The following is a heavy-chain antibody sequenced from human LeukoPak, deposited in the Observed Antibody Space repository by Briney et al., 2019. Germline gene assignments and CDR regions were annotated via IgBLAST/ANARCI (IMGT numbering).Heavy chain of an antibody. D-gene: IGHD2-2*02. V-gene: IGHV3-23*01. CDR3: AKSRYTSSNTNDY. CDR2: ITSGGST. Sequence: GGSLRLSCAASGFTFSNYWMSWVRQAPGKGLQWVSTITSGGSTYYADSVKGRFTISRDSPKNTLYLQMNSLRAEDTAVYYCAKSRYTSSNTNDYWGQGTLVTVSS. J-gene: IGHJ4*02. CDR1: GFTFSNYW.